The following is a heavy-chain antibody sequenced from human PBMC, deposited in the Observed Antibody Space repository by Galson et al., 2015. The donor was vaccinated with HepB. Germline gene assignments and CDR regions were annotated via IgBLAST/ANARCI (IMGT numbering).Heavy chain of an antibody. CDR1: GYSFTSDW. CDR2: IYPGDSDS. D-gene: IGHD3-22*01. V-gene: IGHV5-51*01. CDR3: ARHMGYYDSSGSYTYWYFDL. J-gene: IGHJ2*01. Sequence: QSGAEVKKPGESLKISCKASGYSFTSDWIGWGRQIPGKGLEWMGIIYPGDSDSRYSPSFQGQVTISVDKSISTAYLQWSRLKASDSAMYYCARHMGYYDSSGSYTYWYFDLWGRGTLVTVSS.